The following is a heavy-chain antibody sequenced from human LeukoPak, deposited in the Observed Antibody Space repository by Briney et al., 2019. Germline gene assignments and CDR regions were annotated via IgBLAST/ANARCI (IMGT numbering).Heavy chain of an antibody. J-gene: IGHJ4*02. Sequence: GGSLRLSCAASGFTFSSYEMNWVRQAPGKGLEWVSYISSSGSTIYYADSVRGRFTISRDNAKNSLYLQMNSLRAEDTAVYYCARDSPHYDYVWGRIDYWGQGTLVTASS. D-gene: IGHD3-16*01. CDR2: ISSSGSTI. V-gene: IGHV3-48*03. CDR1: GFTFSSYE. CDR3: ARDSPHYDYVWGRIDY.